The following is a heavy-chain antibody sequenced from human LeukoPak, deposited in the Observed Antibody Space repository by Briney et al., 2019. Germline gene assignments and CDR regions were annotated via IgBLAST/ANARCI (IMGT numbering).Heavy chain of an antibody. CDR3: ARGSLAVTRNLPFDY. D-gene: IGHD4-17*01. CDR1: GGSFSGYY. Sequence: SETLSLTCAVYGGSFSGYYWSWIRQPPGKGLEWIGEINHSGSTNYNPSLKSRVTISVDTSKNQFSLKLSSVTAADTAVYYCARGSLAVTRNLPFDYWGQGTLVTVSS. J-gene: IGHJ4*02. V-gene: IGHV4-34*01. CDR2: INHSGST.